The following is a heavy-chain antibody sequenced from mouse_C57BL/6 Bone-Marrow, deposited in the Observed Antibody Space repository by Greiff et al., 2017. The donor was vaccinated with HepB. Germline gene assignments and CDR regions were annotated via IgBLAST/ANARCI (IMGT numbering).Heavy chain of an antibody. CDR3: ARSGAYGSSEVDY. V-gene: IGHV1-50*01. CDR2: IDPSDSYT. D-gene: IGHD1-1*01. CDR1: GYTFTSYW. Sequence: VQLQQSGAELVKPGASVKLSCKASGYTFTSYWMQWVKQRPGQGLEWIGEIDPSDSYTNYNQKFKGKATLTVDTSSSTAYMQLSSLTSEDSAVYYCARSGAYGSSEVDYWGQGTTLTVSS. J-gene: IGHJ2*01.